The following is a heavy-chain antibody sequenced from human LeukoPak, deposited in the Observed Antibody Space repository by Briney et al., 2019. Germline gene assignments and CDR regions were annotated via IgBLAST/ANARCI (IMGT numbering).Heavy chain of an antibody. D-gene: IGHD3-3*01. CDR3: AKEANRGVVGPDY. V-gene: IGHV3-23*01. J-gene: IGHJ4*02. CDR1: GFTFSSYG. CDR2: ISDSGGST. Sequence: GGSLRPSCAASGFTFSSYGMSWVRQAPGKGLEWVSAISDSGGSTNYADSVKGRFTISRDNSKNTLYLQMNSLRAEDTAVYYCAKEANRGVVGPDYWGQGTLVTVSS.